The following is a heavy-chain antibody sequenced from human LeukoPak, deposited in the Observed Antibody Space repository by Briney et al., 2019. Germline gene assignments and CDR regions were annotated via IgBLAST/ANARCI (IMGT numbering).Heavy chain of an antibody. CDR2: IYYSGST. CDR3: ARGHYKEYFDY. D-gene: IGHD4-11*01. V-gene: IGHV4-59*01. CDR1: GGSISSYY. Sequence: SETLSLTCTVSGGSISSYYWSWIRQPPGKGLESIGYIYYSGSTNYKPSLKSRVTISVDTSKNQFSLKLSSVTAADTAVYYCARGHYKEYFDYWGQGTLVTVSS. J-gene: IGHJ4*02.